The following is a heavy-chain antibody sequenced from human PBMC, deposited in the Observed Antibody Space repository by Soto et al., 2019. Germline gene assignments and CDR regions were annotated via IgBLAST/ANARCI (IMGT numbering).Heavy chain of an antibody. D-gene: IGHD3-10*01. V-gene: IGHV1-18*01. Sequence: ASVKVSCKASGYTFTSYGISWVRQAPGQGLEWMGWISAYNDNTNYAQKLQGRVTMTTDTSTSTAYMELRSLRSDDTAVYYCARVPSPLWFGELLSLPVPFDYWGQGTLVTVSS. CDR1: GYTFTSYG. CDR3: ARVPSPLWFGELLSLPVPFDY. J-gene: IGHJ4*02. CDR2: ISAYNDNT.